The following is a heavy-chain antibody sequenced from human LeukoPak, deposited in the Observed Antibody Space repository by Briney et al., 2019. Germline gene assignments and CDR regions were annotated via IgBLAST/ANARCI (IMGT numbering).Heavy chain of an antibody. CDR3: ARDFGEQWLSLNWFDP. D-gene: IGHD6-19*01. V-gene: IGHV1-69*04. J-gene: IGHJ5*02. CDR1: GGTFSSYT. CDR2: IIPILGIA. Sequence: GASVKVSCKASGGTFSSYTISWVRQAPGQGPEWMGRIIPILGIANYAQKFQGRVTITADKSTSTAYMELSSLRSEDTAVYYCARDFGEQWLSLNWFDPWGQGTLVTVSS.